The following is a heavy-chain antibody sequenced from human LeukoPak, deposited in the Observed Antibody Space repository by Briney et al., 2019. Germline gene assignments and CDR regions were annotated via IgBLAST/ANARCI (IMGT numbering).Heavy chain of an antibody. CDR3: AKGIAAAGWLPADY. CDR1: GFTFDDYA. V-gene: IGHV3-9*01. CDR2: ISWNSGSI. D-gene: IGHD6-13*01. Sequence: GGSLRLSCAASGFTFDDYAMHWVWQAPGKGLEWVSGISWNSGSIGYADSVKGRFTISRDNAKNSLYLQMNSLRAEDTALYYCAKGIAAAGWLPADYWGQGTLVTVSS. J-gene: IGHJ4*02.